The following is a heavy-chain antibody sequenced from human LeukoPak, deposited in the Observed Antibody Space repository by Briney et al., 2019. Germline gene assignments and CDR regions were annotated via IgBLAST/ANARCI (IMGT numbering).Heavy chain of an antibody. CDR2: VSYDGTDT. J-gene: IGHJ5*02. D-gene: IGHD2-8*01. V-gene: IGHV3-30*09. CDR1: GFTFTNYA. CDR3: VRVSGFCTNGVCPSFDP. Sequence: AGGSLRLSCAASGFTFTNYAMNWVRQAPGKGLEWVATVSYDGTDTSYADSVKGRFAIFRDNSKNTPYLQMNSLRTEDTAVYYCVRVSGFCTNGVCPSFDPWGQGTLVTVSS.